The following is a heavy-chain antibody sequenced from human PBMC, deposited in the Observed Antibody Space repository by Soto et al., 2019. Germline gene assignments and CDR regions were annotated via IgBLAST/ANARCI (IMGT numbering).Heavy chain of an antibody. D-gene: IGHD3-10*01. CDR3: ARGINYYDSGDDAFDI. CDR2: MNPNSGNT. V-gene: IGHV1-8*01. CDR1: GYTFTSYD. Sequence: QVQLVQSGAEVKKPGASVKVSCKASGYTFTSYDINWVRQATGQGLEWMGWMNPNSGNTGYAQKFQGRVTMTRNTSISTAYMELSSLRSEDTAVYYCARGINYYDSGDDAFDIWGQGTMSPSLQ. J-gene: IGHJ3*02.